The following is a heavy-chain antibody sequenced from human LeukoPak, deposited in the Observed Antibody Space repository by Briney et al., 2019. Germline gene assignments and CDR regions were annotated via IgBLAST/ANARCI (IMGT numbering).Heavy chain of an antibody. J-gene: IGHJ4*02. CDR3: AKGPTYYYGSGSYWSYEDYFDY. D-gene: IGHD3-10*01. V-gene: IGHV3-23*01. CDR1: GFTFSGYA. CDR2: ISGSGGST. Sequence: GGSLRLSCAASGFTFSGYAMSWVRQAPGKGLEWVSAISGSGGSTYYADSVKGRFTISRDNSKNALYLQMNSLRAEDTAVYYCAKGPTYYYGSGSYWSYEDYFDYWGQGTLVTVSS.